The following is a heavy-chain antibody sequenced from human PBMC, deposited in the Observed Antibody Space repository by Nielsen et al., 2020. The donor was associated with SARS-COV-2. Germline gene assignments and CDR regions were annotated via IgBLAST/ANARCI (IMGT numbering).Heavy chain of an antibody. J-gene: IGHJ4*02. CDR1: GFSFSNAW. D-gene: IGHD3-16*01. CDR2: ISYDGSNK. V-gene: IGHV3-30*18. CDR3: AKAYGAAPSYYFDY. Sequence: GESLKISCAASGFSFSNAWMSWVRQAPGKGLEWVAVISYDGSNKYYADSVKGRFTISRDNSKNTLYLQMNSLRAEDTAVYYCAKAYGAAPSYYFDYWGQGTLVTVSS.